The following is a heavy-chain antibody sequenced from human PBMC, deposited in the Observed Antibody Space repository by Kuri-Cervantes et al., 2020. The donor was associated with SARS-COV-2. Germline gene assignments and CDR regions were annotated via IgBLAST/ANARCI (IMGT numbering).Heavy chain of an antibody. CDR2: ISGSGGST. CDR1: GFTFSSYA. D-gene: IGHD6-25*01. J-gene: IGHJ4*02. CDR3: ARQGGRAIYFDY. V-gene: IGHV3-23*01. Sequence: GGSLRLSCAASGFTFSSYAMTWVRQAPGKGLEWVSAISGSGGSTYYADSVKGRFTISRDNSKNTLYLQMNSLRAEDTAVYCCARQGGRAIYFDYWGQGTLVTVSS.